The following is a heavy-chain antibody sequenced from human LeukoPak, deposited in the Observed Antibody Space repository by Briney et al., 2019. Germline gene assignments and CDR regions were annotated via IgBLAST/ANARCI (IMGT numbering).Heavy chain of an antibody. CDR3: ASCATRQWFDP. V-gene: IGHV4-34*01. Sequence: GSLRLSCAASGFTFSSYAMHWVRQAPGKGLEWIGEINHSGSTNYNPSLKSRVTISVDTSKNQFSLKLSSVTAADTAVYYCASCATRQWFDPGGQGTLVTVSS. CDR1: GFTFSSYA. D-gene: IGHD5-12*01. CDR2: INHSGST. J-gene: IGHJ5*02.